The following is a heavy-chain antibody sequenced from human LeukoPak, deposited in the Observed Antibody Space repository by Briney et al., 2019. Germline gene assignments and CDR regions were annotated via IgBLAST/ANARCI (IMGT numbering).Heavy chain of an antibody. CDR2: ISAYNGNT. V-gene: IGHV1-18*01. CDR1: GYTFTSYG. D-gene: IGHD6-19*01. CDR3: ARDREAVAGTFDY. J-gene: IGHJ4*02. Sequence: ASVKVSCKASGYTFTSYGISWVRQAPGQGLEWMGWISAYNGNTNYAQKLQGRVTMTTGTSTSTAYMELRSLRSDATAVYYCARDREAVAGTFDYWGQGTLVTVSS.